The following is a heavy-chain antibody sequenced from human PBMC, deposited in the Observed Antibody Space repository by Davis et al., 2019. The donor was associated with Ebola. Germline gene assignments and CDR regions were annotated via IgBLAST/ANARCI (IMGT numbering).Heavy chain of an antibody. CDR2: INHSGST. J-gene: IGHJ4*02. D-gene: IGHD3-22*01. CDR1: GGSFSGYY. Sequence: SETLSLTCAVYGGSFSGYYWSWIRQPPGKGLEWIGEINHSGSTNYNPSLKSRLTISVDTSKNQFSLKLSSVTAADTAVYYCARHAFDYYYDSSGYYLNPDHFDYWGQGTLVTVSS. V-gene: IGHV4-34*01. CDR3: ARHAFDYYYDSSGYYLNPDHFDY.